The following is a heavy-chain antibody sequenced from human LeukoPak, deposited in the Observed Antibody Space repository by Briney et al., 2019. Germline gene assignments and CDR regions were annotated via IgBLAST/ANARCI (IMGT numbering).Heavy chain of an antibody. CDR3: ARGGMRYYDSSGYKRRGAFDI. Sequence: PSETLSLTCTVSGGSISSSSYYWGWIRQPPGKGLEWIGYIYYSGSTNYNPSLKSRVTISVDTSKNQFSLKLSSVTAADTAVYYCARGGMRYYDSSGYKRRGAFDIWGQGTMVTVSS. D-gene: IGHD3-22*01. CDR2: IYYSGST. V-gene: IGHV4-61*05. J-gene: IGHJ3*02. CDR1: GGSISSSSYY.